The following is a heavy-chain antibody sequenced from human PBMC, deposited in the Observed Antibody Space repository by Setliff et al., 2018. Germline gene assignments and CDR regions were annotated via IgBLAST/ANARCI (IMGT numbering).Heavy chain of an antibody. J-gene: IGHJ4*02. CDR1: GYTFNNYG. D-gene: IGHD3-22*01. V-gene: IGHV1-18*01. CDR2: INNYSFKT. CDR3: ARINFYVSSGYYYAPDF. Sequence: ASVKVSCKASGYTFNNYGITWLRQAPGQGLEWMGWINNYSFKTTYPQKFLDRVTVTTDTSATTAYMELKNLRSDDTAVYYCARINFYVSSGYYYAPDFWGQGTLVTVSS.